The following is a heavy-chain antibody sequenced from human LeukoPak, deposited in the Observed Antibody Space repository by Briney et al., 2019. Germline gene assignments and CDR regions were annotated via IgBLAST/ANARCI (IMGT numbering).Heavy chain of an antibody. Sequence: GGSLRLSCTASGFAFYEHGMSWVRQVPGKGLEWVSGINWSGGSTGYADPLRGRFTISRDNAKNSLYLQMDSLRAEDTALYYCARAPITSPFYFDYWGQGTLVTDSS. CDR2: INWSGGST. D-gene: IGHD2-2*01. J-gene: IGHJ4*02. CDR3: ARAPITSPFYFDY. CDR1: GFAFYEHG. V-gene: IGHV3-20*04.